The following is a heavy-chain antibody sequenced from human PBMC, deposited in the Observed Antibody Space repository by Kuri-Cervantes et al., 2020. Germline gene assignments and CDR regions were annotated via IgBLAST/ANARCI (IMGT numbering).Heavy chain of an antibody. Sequence: SVKVSCKASGYTFTAYYMHWVRQAPGQGLEWMGWINPNSGGTNYAQKFQGWVTMTRDTSISTAYMELSRLRSDDTAVYYCAKGGVGVTRYDYWGQGTLVTVSS. J-gene: IGHJ4*02. CDR1: GYTFTAYY. CDR2: INPNSGGT. V-gene: IGHV1-2*04. D-gene: IGHD3-16*01. CDR3: AKGGVGVTRYDY.